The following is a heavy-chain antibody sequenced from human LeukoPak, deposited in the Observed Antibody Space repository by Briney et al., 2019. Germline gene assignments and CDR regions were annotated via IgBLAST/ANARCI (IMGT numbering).Heavy chain of an antibody. V-gene: IGHV3-9*01. D-gene: IGHD6-13*01. CDR1: GFTFDDYA. J-gene: IGHJ4*02. CDR2: ISWNSGSI. CDR3: AKARAGGPYSSSWYVLDY. Sequence: PGRSLTLSCAASGFTFDDYAMHWVRQAPGKGLEWVSGISWNSGSIGYADSVKGRFTISRDNAKISLYLQMNSLRAEDTALYYCAKARAGGPYSSSWYVLDYWGQGTLVTVSS.